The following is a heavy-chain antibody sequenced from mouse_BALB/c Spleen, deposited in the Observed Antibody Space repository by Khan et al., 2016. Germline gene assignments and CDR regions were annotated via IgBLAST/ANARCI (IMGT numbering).Heavy chain of an antibody. CDR3: ARQFITTVVADY. V-gene: IGHV5-6*01. Sequence: EVELVESGGDLVKPGGSLKLSCAASGFTFSSYGMSWVRQTPDKRLEWVATISSGGSYTYYPDSVKGRFTISRDNAKNTLYLQMSSLKSEDTARYYCARQFITTVVADYWGQGTTLTVSS. CDR1: GFTFSSYG. D-gene: IGHD1-1*01. J-gene: IGHJ2*01. CDR2: ISSGGSYT.